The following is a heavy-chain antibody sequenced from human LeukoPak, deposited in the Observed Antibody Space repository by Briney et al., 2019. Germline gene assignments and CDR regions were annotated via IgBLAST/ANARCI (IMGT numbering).Heavy chain of an antibody. CDR3: ARVVRGSSGYRYYFDY. CDR1: GYTFTSYA. CDR2: INTNTGNP. J-gene: IGHJ4*02. V-gene: IGHV7-4-1*02. Sequence: GASVKVSCKASGYTFTSYAVNWVRQAPGQGLEWMGWINTNTGNPTYAQGFTGRFVFSLDTSVSTAYLQISSLKAEDTAVYYCARVVRGSSGYRYYFDYWGQGTLVTVSS. D-gene: IGHD3-22*01.